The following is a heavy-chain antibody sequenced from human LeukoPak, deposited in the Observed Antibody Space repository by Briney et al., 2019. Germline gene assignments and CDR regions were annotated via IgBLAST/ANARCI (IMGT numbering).Heavy chain of an antibody. V-gene: IGHV1-18*01. CDR1: GYTFTSYG. CDR3: ARDYDYVPDY. J-gene: IGHJ4*02. CDR2: ISPYNANT. D-gene: IGHD3-16*01. Sequence: ASVKVSCKASGYTFTSYGISWVRQAPGQGLEWMGWISPYNANTNYPQKLQGGVTMTIDTSTSTANMELRSLRSDDTAVYYCARDYDYVPDYWGQGTLVTVSS.